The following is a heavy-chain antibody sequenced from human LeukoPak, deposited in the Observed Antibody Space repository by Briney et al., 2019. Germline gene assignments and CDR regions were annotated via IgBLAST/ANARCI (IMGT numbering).Heavy chain of an antibody. Sequence: ASVKVSCKASGYTFTNYGIIWVRQAPGQGLEWMGWISPYNGNTKYAQKFQGRVAMTTDTSTNTVYMDLRSLTSDDTALYYCARSHSGSLRAPFDYWGRGTPVAVSS. CDR3: ARSHSGSLRAPFDY. V-gene: IGHV1-18*01. CDR2: ISPYNGNT. J-gene: IGHJ4*02. D-gene: IGHD6-19*01. CDR1: GYTFTNYG.